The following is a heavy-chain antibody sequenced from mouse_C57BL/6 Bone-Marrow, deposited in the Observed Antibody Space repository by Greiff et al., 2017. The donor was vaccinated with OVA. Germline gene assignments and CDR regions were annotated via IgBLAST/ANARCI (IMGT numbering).Heavy chain of an antibody. CDR2: ISDGGSYT. CDR1: GFTFSSYA. Sequence: EVMLVESGGGLVKPGGSLKLSCAASGFTFSSYAMSWVRQTPEKRLEWVATISDGGSYTYYPDNVKGRFTISRDNAKNNLYLQMSHLKSEDTAMYYCANYDYAFAYWGQGTLVTVSA. V-gene: IGHV5-4*03. CDR3: ANYDYAFAY. D-gene: IGHD2-4*01. J-gene: IGHJ3*01.